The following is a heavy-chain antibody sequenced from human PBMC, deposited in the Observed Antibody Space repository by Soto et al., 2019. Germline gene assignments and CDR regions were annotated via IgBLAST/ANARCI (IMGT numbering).Heavy chain of an antibody. CDR1: GGTISSYY. CDR2: IYHSGST. D-gene: IGHD3-10*01. Sequence: SETQSLTCTVSGGTISSYYWSWIRQPPGKGLEWIGEIYHSGSTNYNPSLKSRVTISVDKSKNQFSLNLSSVTAADTAVYYCARDQNGSGNYYTRYFDYWGQGTLVTVSS. J-gene: IGHJ4*02. CDR3: ARDQNGSGNYYTRYFDY. V-gene: IGHV4-59*12.